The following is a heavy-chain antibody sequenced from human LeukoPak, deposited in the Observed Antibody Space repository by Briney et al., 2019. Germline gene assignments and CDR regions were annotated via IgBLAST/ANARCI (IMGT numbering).Heavy chain of an antibody. V-gene: IGHV1-2*02. J-gene: IGHJ4*02. Sequence: ASVKVSCKASGYTFTGCYMHWVRQAPGQGLEWMGWINPNSGGTNYAQKFQGRVTMTRDTSISTAYMELSRLRSDDTAVYYCARDGSISGSYLYWGQGTLVTVSS. CDR1: GYTFTGCY. D-gene: IGHD1-26*01. CDR2: INPNSGGT. CDR3: ARDGSISGSYLY.